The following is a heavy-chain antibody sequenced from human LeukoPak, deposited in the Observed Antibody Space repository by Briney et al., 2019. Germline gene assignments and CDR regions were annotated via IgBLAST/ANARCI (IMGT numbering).Heavy chain of an antibody. J-gene: IGHJ4*02. D-gene: IGHD6-19*01. CDR1: GFTFDDYG. Sequence: GGSLRLSCAASGFTFDDYGMSWVRQAPGKGLEWVSGISWSGGSKGYADSVKGRFTISRDNAKNSLYLQMNSLRAEDTAVYYCARDGVSGWDVGFDYWGQGTLVTVSS. CDR2: ISWSGGSK. V-gene: IGHV3-20*04. CDR3: ARDGVSGWDVGFDY.